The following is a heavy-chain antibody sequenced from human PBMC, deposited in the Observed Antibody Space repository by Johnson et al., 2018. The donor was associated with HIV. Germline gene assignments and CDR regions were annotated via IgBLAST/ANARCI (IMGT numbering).Heavy chain of an antibody. CDR1: GFTFDDYA. J-gene: IGHJ3*02. Sequence: LVESGGGLVQPGRSLRLSCAASGFTFDDYAMHWVRQAPGKGLEWVSGISWNSGSIGYADSVKGRFTISRDNAKNSLYLQMNSLRAEDTALYYCASGQNAFDIWGQGTMVTVSS. CDR2: ISWNSGSI. CDR3: ASGQNAFDI. D-gene: IGHD3-3*01. V-gene: IGHV3-9*01.